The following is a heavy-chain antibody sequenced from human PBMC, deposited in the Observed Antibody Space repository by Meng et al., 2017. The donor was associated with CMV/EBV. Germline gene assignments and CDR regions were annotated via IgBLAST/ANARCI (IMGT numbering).Heavy chain of an antibody. CDR3: AKALKYDFWSGYRGAYGMDV. D-gene: IGHD3-3*01. CDR2: IWYDGSNK. J-gene: IGHJ6*02. CDR1: GFTFSSYG. V-gene: IGHV3-33*06. Sequence: GGSLRLSCAASGFTFSSYGMHWVRQAPSKGLEWVAVIWYDGSNKYYADSVKGRFTISRDNSKNTLYLQMNSLRAEDTAVYYCAKALKYDFWSGYRGAYGMDVWGQGTTVTVSS.